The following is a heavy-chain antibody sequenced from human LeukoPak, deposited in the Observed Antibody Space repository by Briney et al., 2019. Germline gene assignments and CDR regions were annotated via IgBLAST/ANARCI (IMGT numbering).Heavy chain of an antibody. CDR1: GYSISSGYY. CDR2: IYHSGST. J-gene: IGHJ4*02. CDR3: ARYGRFGEGDY. Sequence: SETLSLTCTVSGYSISSGYYWGWIRQPPGKGLEWIGSIYHSGSTYYNPSLKSRVTISVDTSKNQFSLKLSSVTAADTAVYYCARYGRFGEGDYWGQGTLVTVSS. V-gene: IGHV4-38-2*02. D-gene: IGHD3-10*01.